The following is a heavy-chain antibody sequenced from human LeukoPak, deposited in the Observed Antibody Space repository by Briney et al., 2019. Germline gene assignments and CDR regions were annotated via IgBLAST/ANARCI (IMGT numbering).Heavy chain of an antibody. CDR1: GGSISSSSYY. V-gene: IGHV4-39*01. CDR2: INYWGHT. Sequence: PSETLSLTCTVSGGSISSSSYYWGWIRQPPGKGLKWIGSINYWGHTYYNPSLESRVTISVDTSKNQFSLKVSSVTVADTALYYCAPTYSYTGGGYDYWGQGTLVTVSS. J-gene: IGHJ4*02. CDR3: APTYSYTGGGYDY. D-gene: IGHD5-18*01.